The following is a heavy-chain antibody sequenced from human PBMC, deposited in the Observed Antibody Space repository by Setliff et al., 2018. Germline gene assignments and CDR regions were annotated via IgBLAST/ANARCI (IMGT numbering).Heavy chain of an antibody. V-gene: IGHV3-30-3*01. CDR2: ISSDGNIK. J-gene: IGHJ6*02. CDR3: AREYYDSSGFSYGMDV. Sequence: PGGSLRLSCGASGFTFSRYWMYWVRQVPGKGLEWVAVISSDGNIKFHAESVKGRFTISRDNSKNTQYLHMHSLRVEDTAVYYCAREYYDSSGFSYGMDVWGQGTTVTVSS. D-gene: IGHD3-22*01. CDR1: GFTFSRYW.